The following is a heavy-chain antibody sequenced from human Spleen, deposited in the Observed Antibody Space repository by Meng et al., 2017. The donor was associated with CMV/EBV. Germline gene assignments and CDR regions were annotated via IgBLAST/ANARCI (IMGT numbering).Heavy chain of an antibody. CDR3: ARSGSHSRLDY. CDR2: IIPIFDIA. CDR1: GGSFSSYT. Sequence: SVKVSCKASGGSFSSYTITWIRQALGQGLEWMGRIIPIFDIANYAQKFQGRVTITADKSTGTANMELRSLGSDDTAVYYCARSGSHSRLDYWGQGTLVTVSS. J-gene: IGHJ4*02. D-gene: IGHD1-26*01. V-gene: IGHV1-69*02.